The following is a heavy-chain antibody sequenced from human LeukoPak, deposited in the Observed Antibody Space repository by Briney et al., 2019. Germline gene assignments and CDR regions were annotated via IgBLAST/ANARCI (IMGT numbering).Heavy chain of an antibody. J-gene: IGHJ5*02. D-gene: IGHD3-3*01. Sequence: SQTLSLTCAISGDSVSSNSAAWNWIRQSPSRGLEWLGRTYYKSKWYNDYAVSVKSRITINPDTSKNQFSLKLSSVTAADTAVYYCARASGYFIGPWGQGTLVTVSS. CDR3: ARASGYFIGP. CDR1: GDSVSSNSAA. CDR2: TYYKSKWYN. V-gene: IGHV6-1*01.